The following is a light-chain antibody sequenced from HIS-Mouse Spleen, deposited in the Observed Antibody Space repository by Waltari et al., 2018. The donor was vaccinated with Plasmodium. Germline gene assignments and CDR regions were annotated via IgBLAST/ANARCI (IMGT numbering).Light chain of an antibody. J-gene: IGLJ1*01. V-gene: IGLV2-23*01. CDR2: EGS. Sequence: QSALTQPASVSGSPGQSITIPCTGPSSDVGGYNLVSWYQQHPGKAPKLMIYEGSKRPSGVSNRFSGSKSGNTAPLTISGLQAEDEADYYCCSYAGSSTYVFGTGTKVTVL. CDR3: CSYAGSSTYV. CDR1: SSDVGGYNL.